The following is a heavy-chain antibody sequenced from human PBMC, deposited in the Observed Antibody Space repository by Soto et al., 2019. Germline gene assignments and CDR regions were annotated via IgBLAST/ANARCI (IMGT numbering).Heavy chain of an antibody. Sequence: EVQLVETGGALIQPGGSLRLCCAASGFPVNATYLSWVRQAPGKGLEWLSVLYADGSTYYIDSVKGRFRISRDSSKNTLYLQMDSLRADVTALYFCARTAEGDTPRTHCYFDLWGRGTLVTVSS. V-gene: IGHV3-53*02. D-gene: IGHD5-18*01. CDR2: LYADGST. CDR1: GFPVNATY. J-gene: IGHJ2*01. CDR3: ARTAEGDTPRTHCYFDL.